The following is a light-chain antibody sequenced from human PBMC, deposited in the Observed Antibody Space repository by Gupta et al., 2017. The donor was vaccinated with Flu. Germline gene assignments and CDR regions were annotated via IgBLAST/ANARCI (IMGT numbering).Light chain of an antibody. CDR1: QSLNNY. V-gene: IGKV3-11*01. CDR3: HQRSNWQT. Sequence: EAVLTQSPGTLSLSPGERATLSCRASQSLNNYIAWYQHKPGQAPRLLIYDASNRAARTPPRFSGSGSGTDFTLTISSLEPEDSAIYYCHQRSNWQTFGQGTKVEIK. J-gene: IGKJ1*01. CDR2: DAS.